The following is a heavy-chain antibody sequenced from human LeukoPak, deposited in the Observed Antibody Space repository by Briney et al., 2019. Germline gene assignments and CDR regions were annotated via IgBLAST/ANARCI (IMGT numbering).Heavy chain of an antibody. V-gene: IGHV3-73*01. J-gene: IGHJ2*01. CDR3: PRPPQTYHFQLWLPHARYFDL. CDR1: GFTFSGSA. CDR2: IRSKANSYAT. D-gene: IGHD5-18*01. Sequence: GGSLRLSCAASGFTFSGSAMHGVRQASGKGLEWVVRIRSKANSYATAHAASVKGRFTISRDDSKNTAYLQMNSLKPQDTAVYYRPRPPQTYHFQLWLPHARYFDLWRRGTLVTVSS.